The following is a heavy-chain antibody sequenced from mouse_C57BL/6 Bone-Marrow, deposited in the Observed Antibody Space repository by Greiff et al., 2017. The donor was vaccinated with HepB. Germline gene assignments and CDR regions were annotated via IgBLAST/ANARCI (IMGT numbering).Heavy chain of an antibody. CDR2: ISYSGST. V-gene: IGHV3-8*01. CDR1: GYSITSDY. D-gene: IGHD2-10*01. J-gene: IGHJ1*03. CDR3: ARAFYGPTWYFDV. Sequence: EVMLVGSGPGLAKPSQTLSLTCSVTGYSITSDYWNWIRKFPGNKLEYMGYISYSGSTYYNPSLKSRISITRDTSKNQYYLQLNSVTTEDTATYYCARAFYGPTWYFDVWGTGTTVTVSS.